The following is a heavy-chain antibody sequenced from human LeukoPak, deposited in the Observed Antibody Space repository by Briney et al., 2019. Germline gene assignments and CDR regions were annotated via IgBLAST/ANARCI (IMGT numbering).Heavy chain of an antibody. Sequence: GASVKVSCNASRYTFTRYGISWVRQAPGQGLEWMGWITAYNSNTNYAQKLQSRVTMTTDTSTSTAYMELRSLRSDDTAVYYWARDSTGSYDFWSGYSKYYYYYYMVVWGKGTTVTVSS. CDR2: ITAYNSNT. J-gene: IGHJ6*03. D-gene: IGHD3-3*01. CDR1: RYTFTRYG. CDR3: ARDSTGSYDFWSGYSKYYYYYYMVV. V-gene: IGHV1-18*01.